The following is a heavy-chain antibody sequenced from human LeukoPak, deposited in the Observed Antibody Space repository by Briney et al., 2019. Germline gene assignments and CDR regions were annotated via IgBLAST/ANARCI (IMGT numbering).Heavy chain of an antibody. J-gene: IGHJ6*03. CDR2: MNPNSGNT. V-gene: IGHV1-8*02. CDR1: GGTFSSYA. D-gene: IGHD3-10*01. Sequence: ASVKVSCKASGGTFSSYAINWVRQATGQGLEWMGWMNPNSGNTGYAQKFQGRVTMTRNTSISTAYMELSSLRSEGTAVYYCARGRGGSGRYYFYYYYYMDVWGKGAAVTISS. CDR3: ARGRGGSGRYYFYYYYYMDV.